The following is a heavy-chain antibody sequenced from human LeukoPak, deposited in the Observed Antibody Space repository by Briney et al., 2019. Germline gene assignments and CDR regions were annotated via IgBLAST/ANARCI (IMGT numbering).Heavy chain of an antibody. J-gene: IGHJ4*02. D-gene: IGHD3-22*01. Sequence: PSETLSLTCTVSGGSISSSSYYWGWIRQPPGKGLEWIGSIYYSGSTYYNPSLKSRVTISVDTSRNQFSLKLSSVTAADTAVYYCARVPRMYYYDSSGYLDYWGQGTLVTVSS. CDR2: IYYSGST. V-gene: IGHV4-39*07. CDR1: GGSISSSSYY. CDR3: ARVPRMYYYDSSGYLDY.